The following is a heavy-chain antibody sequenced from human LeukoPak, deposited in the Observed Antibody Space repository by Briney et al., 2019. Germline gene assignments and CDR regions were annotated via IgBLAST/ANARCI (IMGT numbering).Heavy chain of an antibody. V-gene: IGHV4-30-2*01. J-gene: IGHJ4*02. CDR3: ATYYDSSGYYSDY. D-gene: IGHD3-22*01. CDR1: GGPISSGGFS. CDR2: IYHSGST. Sequence: PSGTPSPTCAVSGGPISSGGFSWGWIRQPPGKGLGWIGYIYHSGSTYYNPSLKSRVTISVDRSKNQFSLKLSSVTAADTAVYYCATYYDSSGYYSDYWGQGTLVTVSS.